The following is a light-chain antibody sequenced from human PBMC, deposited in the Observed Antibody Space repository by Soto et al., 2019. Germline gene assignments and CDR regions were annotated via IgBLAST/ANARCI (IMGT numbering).Light chain of an antibody. Sequence: IGMTQSPASRSVAPGVRASLSCPTSQSVSVYLAGYQQKPGQAPRLLSHGWSTWATGVPARFSGSGSGTEFTLTIRSLQSEDFAVYYCQQYNNWPPITFGQGTRLEIK. CDR2: GWS. J-gene: IGKJ5*01. CDR3: QQYNNWPPIT. CDR1: QSVSVY. V-gene: IGKV3-15*01.